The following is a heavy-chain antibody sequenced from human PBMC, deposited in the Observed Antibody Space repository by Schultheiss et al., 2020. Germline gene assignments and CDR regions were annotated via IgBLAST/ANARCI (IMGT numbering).Heavy chain of an antibody. D-gene: IGHD1-26*01. CDR1: GGSISSYY. V-gene: IGHV4-59*01. Sequence: SQTLSLTCTVSGGSISSYYWSWIRQPPGKGLEWIGYIYYSGSTNYNPSLKSRVTISVDTSKNQFSLKLSSVTAADTAVYYCARTGLRSGSYLDAFDIWGQGTMVTVSS. CDR3: ARTGLRSGSYLDAFDI. CDR2: IYYSGST. J-gene: IGHJ3*02.